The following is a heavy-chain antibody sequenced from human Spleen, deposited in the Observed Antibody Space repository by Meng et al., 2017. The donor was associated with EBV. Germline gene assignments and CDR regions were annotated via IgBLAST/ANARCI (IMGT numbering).Heavy chain of an antibody. J-gene: IGHJ4*02. Sequence: QVQLVQSGAEVRKTRASVRVSCTASGYTFTGNYVHWVRQAPGQGLEWMGRINPNSGDTAYAQKFQGRVTMTTDTSISTAYMDLSSLTSGDTAVYYCARGGTRVFNNNRPYWGQGTLVTVSS. CDR3: ARGGTRVFNNNRPY. D-gene: IGHD1/OR15-1a*01. CDR2: INPNSGDT. V-gene: IGHV1-2*06. CDR1: GYTFTGNY.